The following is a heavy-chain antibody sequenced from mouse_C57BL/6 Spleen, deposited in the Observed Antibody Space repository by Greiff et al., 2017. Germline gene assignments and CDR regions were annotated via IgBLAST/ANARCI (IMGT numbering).Heavy chain of an antibody. Sequence: QVQLQQPGAELVRPGTSVKLSCKASGYTFTSYWMHWVKQRPGQGLEWIGVIDPSDSYTNYNQKFKGKATLTVDTSSSTAYMQLSSLTSEDSAVYYCARADDGYYLDYWGQGTSVTVSS. V-gene: IGHV1-59*01. J-gene: IGHJ4*01. CDR2: IDPSDSYT. D-gene: IGHD2-3*01. CDR3: ARADDGYYLDY. CDR1: GYTFTSYW.